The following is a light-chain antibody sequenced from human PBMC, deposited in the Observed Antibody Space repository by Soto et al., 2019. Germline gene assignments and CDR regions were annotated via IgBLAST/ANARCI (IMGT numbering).Light chain of an antibody. Sequence: SYELTQPPSVSVAPGKTARITCGGNNIGSKSVHWYQQKPGQAPVMVIYYESDRPSGIPERSSGSNSGNTATLTISRVEAGDEADYYCQVWDSSSDHVVFGGGTKLTVL. J-gene: IGLJ2*01. CDR3: QVWDSSSDHVV. CDR1: NIGSKS. CDR2: YES. V-gene: IGLV3-21*04.